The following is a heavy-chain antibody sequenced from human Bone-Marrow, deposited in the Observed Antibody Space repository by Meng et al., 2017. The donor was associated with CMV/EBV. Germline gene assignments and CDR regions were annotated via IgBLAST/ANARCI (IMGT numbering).Heavy chain of an antibody. J-gene: IGHJ4*02. D-gene: IGHD6-19*01. CDR3: ARGSTYSSSPFFEY. V-gene: IGHV4-61*01. CDR1: GGSVSSSSYY. CDR2: IYNSGST. Sequence: GSLRLSCTVSGGSVSSSSYYWSWIRQPPGKGLEWIGCIYNSGSTNYNPSLKSRVTISVDTSKNQFSLKLSSVTAADTAVYYCARGSTYSSSPFFEYWGRGTLATFSS.